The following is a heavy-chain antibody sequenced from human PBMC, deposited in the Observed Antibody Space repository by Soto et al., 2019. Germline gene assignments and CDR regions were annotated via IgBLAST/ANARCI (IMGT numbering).Heavy chain of an antibody. D-gene: IGHD3-22*01. CDR3: ARVFGVGDSSGYYSYWYFDL. CDR2: IYYSGST. V-gene: IGHV4-30-4*01. CDR1: GGSISSGDYY. J-gene: IGHJ2*01. Sequence: SETLSLTCTVSGGSISSGDYYWSWIRQPPGKGLEWIGYIYYSGSTYYNPPLKSRVTISVDTSKNQFSLKLSSVTAADTAVYYCARVFGVGDSSGYYSYWYFDLWGRGTLVTVSS.